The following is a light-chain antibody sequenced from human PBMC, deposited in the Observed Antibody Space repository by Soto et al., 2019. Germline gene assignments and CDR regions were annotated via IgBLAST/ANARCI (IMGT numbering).Light chain of an antibody. V-gene: IGKV3-20*01. CDR2: GAS. J-gene: IGKJ2*01. Sequence: EIVLTQSPGTLSLSPGERATLSCRASQSVSSNYLAWYQQKPGQAPRLLIYGASSRATGIPDRFSGSGSGTDFTLTISRLEPEYFAVYYCHQYGSLYTFGQGTKVEIK. CDR3: HQYGSLYT. CDR1: QSVSSNY.